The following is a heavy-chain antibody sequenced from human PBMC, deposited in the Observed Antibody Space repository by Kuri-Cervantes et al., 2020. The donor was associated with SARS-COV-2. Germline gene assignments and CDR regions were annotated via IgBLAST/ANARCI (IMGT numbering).Heavy chain of an antibody. CDR2: IYYSGST. CDR3: ARDPRHYCSSTSCYSYYGMDV. CDR1: GGSISSYY. J-gene: IGHJ6*02. V-gene: IGHV4-59*01. D-gene: IGHD2-2*02. Sequence: GSLRLSCTVSGGSISSYYWSWIRQPPGKGLEWIGYIYYSGSTNYNPYLKSRVTISVDTSKNQFSLKLSSVTAADTAVYYCARDPRHYCSSTSCYSYYGMDVWGQGTTVTVSS.